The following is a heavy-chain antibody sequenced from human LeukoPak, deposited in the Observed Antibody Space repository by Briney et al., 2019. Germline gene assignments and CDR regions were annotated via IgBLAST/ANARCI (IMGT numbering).Heavy chain of an antibody. CDR2: INSDGSSR. D-gene: IGHD5-12*01. J-gene: IGHJ4*02. CDR3: AIQYSGYFDY. Sequence: KTGGSLRLSCAASGFTFSSYWMHWVRQAPGKGLVWVSRINSDGSSRNYADSVKGRFTIPRDNAKNTLYLQMHSLRAEDTAVYYCAIQYSGYFDYRGQGTLVTVSS. V-gene: IGHV3-74*01. CDR1: GFTFSSYW.